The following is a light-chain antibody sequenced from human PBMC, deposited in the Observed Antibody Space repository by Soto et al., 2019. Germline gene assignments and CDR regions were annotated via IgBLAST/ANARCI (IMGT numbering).Light chain of an antibody. CDR2: EVN. CDR1: SSDVGGYNY. CDR3: SSYAGSSNV. V-gene: IGLV2-8*01. Sequence: QSVLTQPASVSGSPGQSISISCTGTSSDVGGYNYVSWCQQHPGKAPKLMIYEVNKRPSGVPDRFSGSKSGNTASLTVSGLQAEDEADYYCSSYAGSSNVFGTGTKLTVL. J-gene: IGLJ1*01.